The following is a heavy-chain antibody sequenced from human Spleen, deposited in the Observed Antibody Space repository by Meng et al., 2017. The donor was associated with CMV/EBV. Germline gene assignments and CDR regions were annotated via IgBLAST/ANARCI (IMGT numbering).Heavy chain of an antibody. V-gene: IGHV1-46*01. Sequence: KGSCKASGYTLTSYYLHWIRQAPGQGLEWMGIVNPAGGDATYARTFEGRVTMTRDRSTDTVYLELNRLTPEDTAVYYCARGESINYWGQGTLVTVSS. D-gene: IGHD3-10*01. CDR3: ARGESINY. CDR2: VNPAGGDA. CDR1: GYTLTSYY. J-gene: IGHJ4*02.